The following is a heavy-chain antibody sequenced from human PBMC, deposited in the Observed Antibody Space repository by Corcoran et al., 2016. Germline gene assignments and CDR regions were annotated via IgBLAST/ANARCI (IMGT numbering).Heavy chain of an antibody. V-gene: IGHV4-39*07. D-gene: IGHD4-17*01. CDR2: IYYSGST. CDR1: GGSISSSSYY. CDR3: VRCRTTVTRSNGGES. J-gene: IGHJ4*02. Sequence: QLQLQESGPGLVKPSETLSLTCTVSGGSISSSSYYWGWIRQPPGKGLEWIGSIYYSGSTYYNPSLKSRVTISVDTSKNQFSLKLSSVTAADTAVYYCVRCRTTVTRSNGGESWGQGTLVTVSS.